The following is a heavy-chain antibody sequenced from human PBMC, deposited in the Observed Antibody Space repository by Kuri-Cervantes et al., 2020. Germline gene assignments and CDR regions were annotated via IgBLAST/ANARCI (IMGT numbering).Heavy chain of an antibody. CDR1: GGSISSYY. CDR3: ARVYNRGRYYYMDV. J-gene: IGHJ6*03. Sequence: SETLSLTCTVSGGSISSYYWSWIRQPPGKGLEWIGEINHSGSTNYNPSLKSRVTISVDTSKNQFSLKRSSVTAADTAVYYCARVYNRGRYYYMDVWGKGTTVTVSS. V-gene: IGHV4-34*01. D-gene: IGHD3-10*01. CDR2: INHSGST.